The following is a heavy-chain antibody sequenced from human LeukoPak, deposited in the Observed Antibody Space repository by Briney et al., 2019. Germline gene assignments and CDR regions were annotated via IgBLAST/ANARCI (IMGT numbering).Heavy chain of an antibody. CDR2: IWYDGSNK. D-gene: IGHD2-15*01. CDR3: ARVGYCSGGSCYPDYYYFYGMDV. Sequence: PGGSRRLSCAASGFTFSNYGMHWVRQAPGKGLEWVAVIWYDGSNKYYADSVKGRFTISRDNSRTTLYLQMNSLRAEDTAVYYCARVGYCSGGSCYPDYYYFYGMDVWGQGTTVTVSS. J-gene: IGHJ6*02. V-gene: IGHV3-33*01. CDR1: GFTFSNYG.